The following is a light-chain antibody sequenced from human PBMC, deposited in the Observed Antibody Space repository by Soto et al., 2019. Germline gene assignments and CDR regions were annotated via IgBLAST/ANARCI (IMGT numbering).Light chain of an antibody. J-gene: IGKJ4*01. CDR1: QSVLYSSNNKNY. CDR3: QQYYDIPIN. CDR2: WAS. V-gene: IGKV4-1*01. Sequence: DIVMTQSPDSLAVSLGERATINCKSSQSVLYSSNNKNYLAWYQQKPGQPPNLLSSWASTRECGVPDRFSGSGSETNFTLATGSLQAQDVAMYYCQQYYDIPINFGGGTKVDIK.